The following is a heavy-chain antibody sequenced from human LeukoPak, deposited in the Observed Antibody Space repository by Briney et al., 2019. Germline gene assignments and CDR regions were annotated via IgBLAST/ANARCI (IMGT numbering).Heavy chain of an antibody. CDR1: GYSFTSYW. J-gene: IGHJ5*02. CDR3: PSAGYPLLHSKPLVRRYHWFPP. V-gene: IGHV5-51*01. CDR2: IYPGDSDT. D-gene: IGHD6-13*01. Sequence: GESLKISCKGSGYSFTSYWIGWVRQMPGKGLECMWIIYPGDSDTRYSPSFQGQVTISADKSISTAYLQWRSLKASDTTIYYCPSAGYPLLHSKPLVRRYHWFPPCGQGTLDTVSS.